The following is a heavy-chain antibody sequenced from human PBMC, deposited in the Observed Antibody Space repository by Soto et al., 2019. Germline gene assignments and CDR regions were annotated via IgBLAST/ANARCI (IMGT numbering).Heavy chain of an antibody. CDR2: IYHSGST. Sequence: SETVSLTCAFSVGSISSSNWWSWVRQPPGKGLEWIGEIYHSGSTNYNPSLKSRVTISVDKSKNQFSPKLSSVTAADTAVYYCARNRGLKYYYYGMEVWGQGTTVIVSS. J-gene: IGHJ6*01. CDR1: VGSISSSNW. V-gene: IGHV4-4*02. CDR3: ARNRGLKYYYYGMEV.